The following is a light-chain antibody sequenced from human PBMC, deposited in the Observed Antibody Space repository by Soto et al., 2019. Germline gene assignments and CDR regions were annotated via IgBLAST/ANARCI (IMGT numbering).Light chain of an antibody. CDR1: SPNIGSNY. CDR2: EFN. CDR3: ATWDNSLSAVM. V-gene: IGLV1-51*02. Sequence: QSVLTQPPSVSAAPGQKVTISCSGSSPNIGSNYVFWYQQLPGTSPKLLIDEFNKRPSGIPDRFSGSKSGTSATLDITGLQTGDEADYYCATWDNSLSAVMFGGGTKLTVL. J-gene: IGLJ3*02.